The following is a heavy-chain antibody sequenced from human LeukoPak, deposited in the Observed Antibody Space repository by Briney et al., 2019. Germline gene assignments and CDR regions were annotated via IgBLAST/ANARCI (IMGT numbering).Heavy chain of an antibody. D-gene: IGHD6-19*01. Sequence: PSETLSLTCTDSGGSISTYLWSWTRQPPGKGLEWIGYIYYSGSTNYNPSLKSRVTISVDTSKNQFSLKLSSVTAADTAVYYCARRYSSGWTYYFDYWGQGALVSVSS. V-gene: IGHV4-59*08. CDR1: GGSISTYL. CDR3: ARRYSSGWTYYFDY. CDR2: IYYSGST. J-gene: IGHJ4*02.